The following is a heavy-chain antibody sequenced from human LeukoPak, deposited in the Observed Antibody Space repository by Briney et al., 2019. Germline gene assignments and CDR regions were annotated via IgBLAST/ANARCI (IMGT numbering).Heavy chain of an antibody. CDR2: ISYDGDNT. CDR3: ARVTDDYGDYYYGMDA. D-gene: IGHD4-17*01. Sequence: GGSLRLSCAASGFTFSSYAMSWVRQAPGKGLEWVAYISYDGDNTYYADSVKGRFTISRDNAKNSLYLQMNSLRAEDTAVYHCARVTDDYGDYYYGMDAWGQGTTVTVSS. V-gene: IGHV3-30*04. CDR1: GFTFSSYA. J-gene: IGHJ6*02.